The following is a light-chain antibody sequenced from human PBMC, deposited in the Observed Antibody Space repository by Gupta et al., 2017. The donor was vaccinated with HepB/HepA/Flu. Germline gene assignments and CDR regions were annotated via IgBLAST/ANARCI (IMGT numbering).Light chain of an antibody. V-gene: IGLV1-44*01. CDR1: NSNIGSNT. CDR3: AAWDDSLNGRV. Sequence: QSVLTQPPSASGTPGQRVTISCSGSNSNIGSNTVNWYQQRPGTAPKLLIYSNNQRPSGVPDRFSGSKSGTSASLAISGLQSEDEADYYCAAWDDSLNGRVFGGGTKLTVL. CDR2: SNN. J-gene: IGLJ2*01.